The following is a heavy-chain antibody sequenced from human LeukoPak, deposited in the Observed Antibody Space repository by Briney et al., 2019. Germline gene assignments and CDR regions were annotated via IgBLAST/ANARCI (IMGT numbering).Heavy chain of an antibody. J-gene: IGHJ4*02. CDR3: ARGLGYSGYDGEVFAY. V-gene: IGHV3-21*01. CDR1: GFTFSSYS. D-gene: IGHD5-12*01. Sequence: GGSLRLSCAASGFTFSSYSMNWVRQAPGEGLEWGSSISSSSSYIYYADSVKGRFTISRDNAKNSLYLQMNSLRAEDTAVYYCARGLGYSGYDGEVFAYWGQGTLVTVSS. CDR2: ISSSSSYI.